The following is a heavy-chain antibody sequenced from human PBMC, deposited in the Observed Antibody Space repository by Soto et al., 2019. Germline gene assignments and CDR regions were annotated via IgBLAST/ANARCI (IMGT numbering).Heavy chain of an antibody. CDR2: ISYDGSNR. CDR3: AKRLSRFYYYGIDV. V-gene: IGHV3-30*18. D-gene: IGHD6-13*01. CDR1: GFTFSIYG. Sequence: PGGSLRLSCAASGFTFSIYGMHWVRQTPGKGLEWVAVISYDGSNRNYADSVKGRFTISRDNSKNTLYLQMNSLRPEDTAVYYCAKRLSRFYYYGIDVWGQGTTVTVSS. J-gene: IGHJ6*02.